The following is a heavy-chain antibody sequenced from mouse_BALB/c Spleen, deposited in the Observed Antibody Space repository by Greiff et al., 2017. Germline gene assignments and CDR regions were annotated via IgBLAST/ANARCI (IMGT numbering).Heavy chain of an antibody. CDR2: INPSSGYT. J-gene: IGHJ4*01. CDR1: GYTFTSYT. D-gene: IGHD2-1*01. V-gene: IGHV1-4*01. Sequence: VKVVESGAELARPGASVKMSCKASGYTFTSYTMHWVKQRPGQGLEWIGYINPSSGYTNYNQKFKDKATLTADKSSSTAYMQLSSLTSEDSAVYYCAERNYGNAYYAMDYWGQGTSVTVSS. CDR3: AERNYGNAYYAMDY.